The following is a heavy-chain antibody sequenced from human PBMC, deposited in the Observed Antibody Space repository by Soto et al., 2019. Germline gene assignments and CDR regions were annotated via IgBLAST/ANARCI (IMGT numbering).Heavy chain of an antibody. V-gene: IGHV3-23*01. CDR2: ITATGDRT. CDR1: GFRFGSYS. Sequence: SMRLSRAASGFRFGSYSMSWIRYTPGKGLEWVAAITATGDRTYYADSGTGRFTIARDNSKKTHYLQMTSLRAEDTAMYSCATRNGYFEYWGQG. CDR3: ATRNGYFEY. D-gene: IGHD1-1*01. J-gene: IGHJ4*02.